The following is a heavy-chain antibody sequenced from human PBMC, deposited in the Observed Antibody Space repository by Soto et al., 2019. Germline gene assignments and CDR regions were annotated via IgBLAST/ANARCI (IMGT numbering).Heavy chain of an antibody. J-gene: IGHJ6*02. Sequence: EVQLVESGGDLVQPGGSLRLSCAASGFIFSDYTMTWVRQAPGRGLEFVSHISSSGGAIFYAESVKGRFTVSRDNAKNSLCLQMNSLRDEDTAVYFCARDHGGSTWFVGVYYFFGMDVWGQGTAVTVSS. V-gene: IGHV3-48*02. CDR3: ARDHGGSTWFVGVYYFFGMDV. CDR2: ISSSGGAI. CDR1: GFIFSDYT. D-gene: IGHD6-13*01.